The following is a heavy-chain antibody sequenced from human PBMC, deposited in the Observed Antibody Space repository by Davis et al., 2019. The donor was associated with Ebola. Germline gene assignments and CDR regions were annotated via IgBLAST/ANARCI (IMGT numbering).Heavy chain of an antibody. V-gene: IGHV4-59*08. Sequence: SETLSLTCTVSGGSINRYYWSWIRQPPGKGLEWIEYMYYIGSTTYNPSLKSRVTISVDTSKNQFSLKLSSVTAADTAVYYCARLTRVEDIVVVVAHYFDYWGQGTLVTVSS. CDR2: MYYIGST. J-gene: IGHJ4*02. D-gene: IGHD2-15*01. CDR1: GGSINRYY. CDR3: ARLTRVEDIVVVVAHYFDY.